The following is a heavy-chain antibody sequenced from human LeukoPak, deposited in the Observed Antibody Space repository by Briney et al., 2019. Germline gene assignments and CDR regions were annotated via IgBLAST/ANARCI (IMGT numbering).Heavy chain of an antibody. V-gene: IGHV4-39*01. Sequence: PSETLSLTCTVSGASISSSTYYWGWIRQPPGKGLEWIGSIYSGGITYCNPSLKSRVTIFADTSKNQVSPQLSSVTAADTAVYYCAGRPAGYWGQGTLVTVSS. CDR3: AGRPAGY. CDR1: GASISSSTYY. CDR2: IYSGGIT. J-gene: IGHJ4*02.